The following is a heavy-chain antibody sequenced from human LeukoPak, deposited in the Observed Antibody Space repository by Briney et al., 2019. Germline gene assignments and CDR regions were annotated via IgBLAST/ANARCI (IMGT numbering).Heavy chain of an antibody. V-gene: IGHV1-69*04. J-gene: IGHJ4*02. CDR1: GGTFSSYA. D-gene: IGHD5-12*01. Sequence: GASVKVSCKASGGTFSSYAISWVRQAPGQGLEWMGRIIPILGIADYAQKFQGRVTITADKSTSTAYMELSSLRSEDTALYYCARGSVVATIWDYWGQGTLVTVSS. CDR3: ARGSVVATIWDY. CDR2: IIPILGIA.